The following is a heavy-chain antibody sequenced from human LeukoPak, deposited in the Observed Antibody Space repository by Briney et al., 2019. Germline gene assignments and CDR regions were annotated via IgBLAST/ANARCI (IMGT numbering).Heavy chain of an antibody. D-gene: IGHD3-22*01. CDR1: GGTFSSYA. Sequence: SVKVSCKASGGTFSSYAISWVRPAPGQGLEWMGGIIPIFGTANYAQKFQGRVTITADESTSTAYMELSSLRSEDTAVYYCARGAGGYDSSGYLYWGQGTLVTVSS. J-gene: IGHJ4*02. CDR2: IIPIFGTA. CDR3: ARGAGGYDSSGYLY. V-gene: IGHV1-69*13.